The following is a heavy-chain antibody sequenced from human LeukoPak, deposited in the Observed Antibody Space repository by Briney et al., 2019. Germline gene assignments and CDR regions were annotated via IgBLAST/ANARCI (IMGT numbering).Heavy chain of an antibody. Sequence: PGGSLRLSCAASGFTFSSYAMSWVRQAPGKGLEWVSAISGSGGSTYYADSVKGRFTISRDNSKNTLYLQMNSLRAEDTAVYYCAKAALGGPYCSRTSCYLDYWGQGTLVTVSS. J-gene: IGHJ4*02. CDR2: ISGSGGST. CDR3: AKAALGGPYCSRTSCYLDY. CDR1: GFTFSSYA. D-gene: IGHD2-2*01. V-gene: IGHV3-23*01.